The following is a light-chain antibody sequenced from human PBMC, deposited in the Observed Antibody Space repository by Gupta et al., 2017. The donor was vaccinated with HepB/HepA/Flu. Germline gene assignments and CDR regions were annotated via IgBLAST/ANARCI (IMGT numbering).Light chain of an antibody. J-gene: IGLJ2*01. CDR2: ENN. V-gene: IGLV1-51*02. Sequence: QSVLTQPPSVSAAPGQNVTISCSGSSSNIGNNDVSWYLQLSGTAPKLLIFENNKRPSGIPDRFSGSKSATSATLGITGLQTGDEADYYCGTWDTSLTIVVLGGGTKLTVL. CDR1: SSNIGNND. CDR3: GTWDTSLTIVV.